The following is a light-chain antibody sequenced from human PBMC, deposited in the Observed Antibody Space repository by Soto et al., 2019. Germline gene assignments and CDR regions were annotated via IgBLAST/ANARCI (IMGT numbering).Light chain of an antibody. J-gene: IGKJ1*01. Sequence: EIVLTQSPATLSLSPGERATLSCRASQSVSSYLAWYQQKPGQAPRLLIYDACNRATGIPARFSGSGSGTDFTLTISSLEPEDFAVYYCQQRSNWPPWTFGQGTKVEIK. V-gene: IGKV3-11*01. CDR1: QSVSSY. CDR2: DAC. CDR3: QQRSNWPPWT.